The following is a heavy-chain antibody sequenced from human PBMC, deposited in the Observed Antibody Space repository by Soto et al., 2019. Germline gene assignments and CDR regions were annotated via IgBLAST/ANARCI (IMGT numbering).Heavy chain of an antibody. CDR1: GGSISSYY. J-gene: IGHJ5*02. Sequence: SETLSLTCTVSGGSISSYYWSWIRQPPGKGLDWIGYMYYGGRTNYNPSLKSRVTISVDTSKMQVSLKLSSVTAADTAVYFCARGTPSPLIVRSSRGPWFDPWGQGTLVTVS. V-gene: IGHV4-59*08. CDR2: MYYGGRT. D-gene: IGHD2-15*01. CDR3: ARGTPSPLIVRSSRGPWFDP.